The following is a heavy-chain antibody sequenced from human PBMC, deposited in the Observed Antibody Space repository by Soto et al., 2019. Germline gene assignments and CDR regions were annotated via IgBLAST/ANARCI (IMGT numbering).Heavy chain of an antibody. Sequence: EVQLVESGGGLVQPGGSLRLSCAAFGFTFSTYYMSWVRQAPGKGLEWVANIGQDGSERYYVDSVKGRFTISRDNAKNSLYLQMDGPGAEGTAGFYLAKVGGAWYFDLLGPGTLVTVSS. J-gene: IGHJ2*01. CDR3: AKVGGAWYFDL. CDR2: IGQDGSER. V-gene: IGHV3-7*01. CDR1: GFTFSTYY. D-gene: IGHD3-16*01.